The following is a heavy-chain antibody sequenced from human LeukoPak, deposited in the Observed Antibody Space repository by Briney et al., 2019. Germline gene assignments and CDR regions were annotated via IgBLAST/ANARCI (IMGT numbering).Heavy chain of an antibody. Sequence: GGSLRLSCAASGFTYSSYAMTWVRQAPGKGLEWVSALSGSGGSTFYADSMKGRFTISRDNSKNTLFLQMNSLRAEDTAVYYCARGPRVPAPTYYFDYWGQGTLVTVPS. D-gene: IGHD2-2*01. CDR2: LSGSGGST. J-gene: IGHJ4*02. CDR1: GFTYSSYA. V-gene: IGHV3-23*01. CDR3: ARGPRVPAPTYYFDY.